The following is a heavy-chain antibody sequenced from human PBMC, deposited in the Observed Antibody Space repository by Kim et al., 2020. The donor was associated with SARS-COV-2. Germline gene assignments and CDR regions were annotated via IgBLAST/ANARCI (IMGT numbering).Heavy chain of an antibody. CDR1: GYTFTGYY. CDR2: INPNSGGT. CDR3: ARGSMSNYWMNYYYGMDV. J-gene: IGHJ6*02. D-gene: IGHD4-4*01. Sequence: ASVKVSCKASGYTFTGYYMHWVRQAPGQGLEWMGWINPNSGGTNYAQKFQGRVTMTRDTSISTAYMELSRLRSDDTAVYYCARGSMSNYWMNYYYGMDVWGQGTTVTVSS. V-gene: IGHV1-2*02.